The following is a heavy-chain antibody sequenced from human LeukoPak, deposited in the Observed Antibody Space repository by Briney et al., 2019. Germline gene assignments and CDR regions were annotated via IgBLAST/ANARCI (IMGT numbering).Heavy chain of an antibody. V-gene: IGHV1-18*01. CDR2: ISAYNGNT. D-gene: IGHD3-10*01. CDR1: GYTFTSYG. J-gene: IGHJ4*02. CDR3: ARVDGMVRGVILDY. Sequence: ASVKVSCKASGYTFTSYGISWVRQAPGQGLEWMGWISAYNGNTNYAQKLQGRVTMTTDTSTSTAYMELRSLRPDDTAVHYCARVDGMVRGVILDYWGQGTLVTVSS.